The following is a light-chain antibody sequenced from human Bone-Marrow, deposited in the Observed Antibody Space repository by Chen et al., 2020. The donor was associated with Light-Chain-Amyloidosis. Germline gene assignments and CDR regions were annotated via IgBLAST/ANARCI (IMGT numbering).Light chain of an antibody. V-gene: IGLV2-14*01. Sequence: QSALTQPASVSGSPGQSITISSTGTSSDVGGDNHVSWYQQHPDNAPKLMIYEVTNRPSWVPDRFSGSKSDNTASLTISGLQTEDEADYFCSSYTITNTLVFGSGTRVTVL. J-gene: IGLJ1*01. CDR3: SSYTITNTLV. CDR1: SSDVGGDNH. CDR2: EVT.